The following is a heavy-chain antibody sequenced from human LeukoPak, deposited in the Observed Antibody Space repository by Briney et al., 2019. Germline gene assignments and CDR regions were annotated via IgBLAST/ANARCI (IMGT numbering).Heavy chain of an antibody. Sequence: GGSLRLSCAAFGFTFSNYNMGWVRQAPGKGLEWVSSISGSSDYIYYAGSVKGRFTISRDNAKNSLYLQMNSLRAEDTAVYYCARVLVGAPVGGDYWGQGTLVTVSS. CDR3: ARVLVGAPVGGDY. CDR1: GFTFSNYN. D-gene: IGHD1-26*01. V-gene: IGHV3-21*01. J-gene: IGHJ4*02. CDR2: ISGSSDYI.